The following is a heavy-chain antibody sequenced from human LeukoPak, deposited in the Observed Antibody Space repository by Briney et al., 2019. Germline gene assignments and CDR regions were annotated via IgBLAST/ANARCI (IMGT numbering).Heavy chain of an antibody. CDR3: ARATTLTGTTTGDISSDY. V-gene: IGHV1-46*01. CDR1: GYTFTSYY. Sequence: ASVKVSCKASGYTFTSYYMHWVRQAPGQGLEWMGIINPSGGSTSYAQKFQGRVTMTRDTSTSTVYMELSSLRSEDTAVYYCARATTLTGTTTGDISSDYWGQGTLVTVSS. CDR2: INPSGGST. J-gene: IGHJ4*02. D-gene: IGHD1-7*01.